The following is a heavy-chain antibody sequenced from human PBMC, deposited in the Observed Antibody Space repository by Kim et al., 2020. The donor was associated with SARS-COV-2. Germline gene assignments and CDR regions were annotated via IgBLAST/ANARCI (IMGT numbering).Heavy chain of an antibody. V-gene: IGHV3-30*18. D-gene: IGHD6-19*01. CDR3: AKVRAVAGLYYYYGMDV. CDR1: GFTFSSYG. Sequence: GGSLRLSCAASGFTFSSYGMHWVRQAPGKGLEWVAVISYDGSNKYYADSVKGRFTISRDNSKNTLYLQMNGLRAEDTAVYYCAKVRAVAGLYYYYGMDVWGQGTTVTVSS. CDR2: ISYDGSNK. J-gene: IGHJ6*02.